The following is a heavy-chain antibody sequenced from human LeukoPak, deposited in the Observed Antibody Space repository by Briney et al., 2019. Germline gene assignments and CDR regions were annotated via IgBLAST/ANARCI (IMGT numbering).Heavy chain of an antibody. J-gene: IGHJ4*02. CDR1: GFTFSSYA. Sequence: GGSLRLSCAASGFTFSSYAMGWVRQAPGKGLEWVSGIGGSGDSTYYADSVKGRFTISRDNSKNTLYLQMNSLKTEDTAVYYCTRAAYSSSPTDYWGQGTLVTVSS. CDR2: IGGSGDST. CDR3: TRAAYSSSPTDY. D-gene: IGHD6-13*01. V-gene: IGHV3-23*01.